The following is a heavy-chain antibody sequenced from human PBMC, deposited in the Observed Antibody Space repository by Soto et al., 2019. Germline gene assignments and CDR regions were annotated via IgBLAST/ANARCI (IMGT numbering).Heavy chain of an antibody. J-gene: IGHJ3*02. CDR1: GFTFSSYA. D-gene: IGHD6-19*01. V-gene: IGHV3-23*01. CDR3: AKPKGGLVLPGHDAFDI. CDR2: ISGSGGST. Sequence: GGSLRLSCAASGFTFSSYAMSWVRQAPGKGLEWVSAISGSGGSTYYADSVKGRFTISRDNSKNTLYLQMNSLRAEDTAVYYCAKPKGGLVLPGHDAFDIWGQGTMVTVSS.